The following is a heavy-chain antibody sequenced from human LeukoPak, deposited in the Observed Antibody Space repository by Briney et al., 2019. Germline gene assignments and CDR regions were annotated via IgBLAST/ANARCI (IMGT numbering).Heavy chain of an antibody. D-gene: IGHD3-16*02. J-gene: IGHJ5*02. V-gene: IGHV4-31*03. CDR2: IYYSGST. Sequence: SQTLSLTCTVPGGSISSGGYYWSWIRQHPGKGLEWIGYIYYSGSTYYNPSLKSRVTISVDTSKNQFSLKLSSVTAADTAVYYCARAVQASLQPRFDPWGQGTLVTVSS. CDR1: GGSISSGGYY. CDR3: ARAVQASLQPRFDP.